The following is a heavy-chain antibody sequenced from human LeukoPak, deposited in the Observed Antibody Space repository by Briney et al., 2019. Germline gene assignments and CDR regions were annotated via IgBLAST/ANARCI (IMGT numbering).Heavy chain of an antibody. V-gene: IGHV4-4*07. CDR2: IYTSGST. Sequence: SETLSLTCTVSGGSISGYYWSWIRQPAGKGLEWIGRIYTSGSTNYSPSLKSRVTMSVDTSKNQFSLNLSSVTAADTAVYYCASQYYDFWSAFHYWGQGTLVTVSS. CDR3: ASQYYDFWSAFHY. D-gene: IGHD3-3*01. CDR1: GGSISGYY. J-gene: IGHJ4*02.